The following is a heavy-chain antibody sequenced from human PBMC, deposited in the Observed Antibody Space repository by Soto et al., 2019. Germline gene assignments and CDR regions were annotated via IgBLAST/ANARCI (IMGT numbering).Heavy chain of an antibody. CDR1: GFTVSDHY. V-gene: IGHV3-72*01. D-gene: IGHD2-15*01. Sequence: GGSLRLSCAVSGFTVSDHYMDWVRQAPGKGLEWVGRTRNKANSYSTEYAASVKGRFTISRDDSKSSLYLQMNSLKTEDTAVYYCARDSPVAALDYWGQGTLVTVSS. J-gene: IGHJ4*02. CDR3: ARDSPVAALDY. CDR2: TRNKANSYST.